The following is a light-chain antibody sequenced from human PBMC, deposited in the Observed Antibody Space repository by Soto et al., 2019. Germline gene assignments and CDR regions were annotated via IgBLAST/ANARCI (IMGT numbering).Light chain of an antibody. Sequence: EIVMTQSPGTLSLSPGEGATLSCRASRSINSNYLAWYQQKPGQAPSLLTYGASRRATDVPDRFSASGSGTAFALTISRLEPEDVAVYYCQQYISSPLTFGGGTKVEI. J-gene: IGKJ4*01. CDR2: GAS. CDR1: RSINSNY. CDR3: QQYISSPLT. V-gene: IGKV3-20*01.